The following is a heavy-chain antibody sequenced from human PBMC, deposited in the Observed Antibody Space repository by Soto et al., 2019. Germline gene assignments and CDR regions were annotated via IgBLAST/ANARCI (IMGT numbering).Heavy chain of an antibody. V-gene: IGHV3-30-3*01. Sequence: QVQLVESGGGVVQPGRSLRLSCAASGFTFSSYPVHWVRQAPGKGLEWVAVISFDGSNKYYADSVKGRFTISRDNSKNTLYLQMNSLRVEDTAVYYCARETYYFDYWGQGTLVTVSS. J-gene: IGHJ4*02. CDR1: GFTFSSYP. CDR3: ARETYYFDY. CDR2: ISFDGSNK.